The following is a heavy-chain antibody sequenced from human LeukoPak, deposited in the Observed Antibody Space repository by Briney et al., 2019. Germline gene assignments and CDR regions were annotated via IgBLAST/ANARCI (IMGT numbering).Heavy chain of an antibody. CDR2: IYYSGST. CDR1: GGSISSYY. CDR3: ARGSNWFDP. Sequence: SETLSLSCTVSGGSISSYYWSCIRQDPGKGLEWIGNIYYSGSTNYNPSLKSRVTISVDTSKNQFSLKLSSVTAADTAVYYCARGSNWFDPWGQGTLVTVSS. J-gene: IGHJ5*02. V-gene: IGHV4-59*01.